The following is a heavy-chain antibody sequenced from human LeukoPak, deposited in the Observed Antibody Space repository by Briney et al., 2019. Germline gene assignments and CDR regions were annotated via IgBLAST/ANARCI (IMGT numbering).Heavy chain of an antibody. Sequence: GGSLRLSCAASGFTFSNYAMSWGRQAPGKGLEWVAVAYHDEWPGNSKYYVDSVKGRFTVSRDNSKNTLYLQMSSLRAEDTAVYYCATGSGYYYDHWGQGTLVTVSS. V-gene: IGHV3-23*03. CDR2: AYHDEWPGNSK. D-gene: IGHD3-22*01. CDR3: ATGSGYYYDH. J-gene: IGHJ4*02. CDR1: GFTFSNYA.